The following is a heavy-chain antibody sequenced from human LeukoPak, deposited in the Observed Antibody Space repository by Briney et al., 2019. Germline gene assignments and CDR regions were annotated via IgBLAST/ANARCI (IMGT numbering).Heavy chain of an antibody. D-gene: IGHD6-19*01. V-gene: IGHV4-59*08. CDR1: GGSISSYY. CDR2: IYYSGST. CDR3: ARHYSGWYAPLYFGY. Sequence: KPSETLSLTCTVSGGSISSYYWSWIRQPPGKGLEWIGYIYYSGSTNYNPSLKSRVTISVDTSKNQFSLKLSSVTAADTAVYYCARHYSGWYAPLYFGYWGQGTLVTVSS. J-gene: IGHJ4*02.